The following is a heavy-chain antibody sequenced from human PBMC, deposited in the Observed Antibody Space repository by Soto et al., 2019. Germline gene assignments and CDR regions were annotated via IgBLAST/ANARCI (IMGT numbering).Heavy chain of an antibody. D-gene: IGHD3-3*01. CDR3: AREEAYYDFWSGYYTGLDY. V-gene: IGHV1-18*01. Sequence: QVQLVQSGAEVKKPGASVKVSCKASGYTFTSYGISWVRQAPGQGLEWMGWISAYNGNTNYAQKLQGRVTMTTDTSTSTAYMERRSLRSDDTAVYYCAREEAYYDFWSGYYTGLDYWGQGTLVTVSS. CDR1: GYTFTSYG. CDR2: ISAYNGNT. J-gene: IGHJ4*02.